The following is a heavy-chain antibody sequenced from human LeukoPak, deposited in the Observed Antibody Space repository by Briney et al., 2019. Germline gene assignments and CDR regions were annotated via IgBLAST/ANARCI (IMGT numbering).Heavy chain of an antibody. D-gene: IGHD1-14*01. Sequence: GASVKVSCKASGYTFTGYYMHWVRQAPGQGLEWMGWINTNTGNPTYAQGFTGRFVFSLDTSVSTAYLQISSLKAEDTAVYYCGRGGYKRVMDWFDPWGQGTLVTVSS. CDR2: INTNTGNP. CDR1: GYTFTGYY. CDR3: GRGGYKRVMDWFDP. J-gene: IGHJ5*02. V-gene: IGHV7-4-1*02.